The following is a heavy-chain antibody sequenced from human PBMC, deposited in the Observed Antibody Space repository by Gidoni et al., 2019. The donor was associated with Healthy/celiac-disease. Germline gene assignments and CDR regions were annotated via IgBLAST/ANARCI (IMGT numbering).Heavy chain of an antibody. Sequence: EVQLVESGGGLVQPGGSLRLSWAAAGFTFSSYSMSWVRQAPGKGRAWVSYISISSSTIYYADSVKGRFTISRDTAKNSLYLQMNSLRDEDPAGYYCAREAYDYFAYWGQGTLVTVSS. V-gene: IGHV3-48*02. D-gene: IGHD3-16*01. CDR1: GFTFSSYS. J-gene: IGHJ4*02. CDR2: ISISSSTI. CDR3: AREAYDYFAY.